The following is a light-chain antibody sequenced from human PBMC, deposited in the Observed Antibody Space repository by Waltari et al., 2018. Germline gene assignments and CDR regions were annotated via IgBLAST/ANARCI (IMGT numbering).Light chain of an antibody. Sequence: DIQMTQSPSSLSASVGDRVTITCRASQSISSYLNWYQQKPGKAPNLLIYGASSLRSGVPSRFSGSGSGTDFTLTISSLQPEDFATYYCQQSYSTPLTFGGGTKVEIK. J-gene: IGKJ4*02. V-gene: IGKV1-39*01. CDR3: QQSYSTPLT. CDR2: GAS. CDR1: QSISSY.